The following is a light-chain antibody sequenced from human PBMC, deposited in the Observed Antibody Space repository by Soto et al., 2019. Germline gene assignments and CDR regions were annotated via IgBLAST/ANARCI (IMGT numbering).Light chain of an antibody. CDR1: QSISSW. J-gene: IGKJ2*01. CDR3: QQTYTTPRT. Sequence: DIQMTQSPSTRSASVGDRVTITCRASQSISSWLAWYQQKPGKAPKLLIYDASSLESGVPLRFSGSGSGTEFTLTISSLQPEDFATYYCQQTYTTPRTFGQGTKLEIK. CDR2: DAS. V-gene: IGKV1-5*01.